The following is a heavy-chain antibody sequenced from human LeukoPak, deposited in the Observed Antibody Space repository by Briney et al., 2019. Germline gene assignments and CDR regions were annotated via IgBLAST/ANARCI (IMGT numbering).Heavy chain of an antibody. CDR2: INPSGGST. J-gene: IGHJ4*02. CDR1: GYTFTSYY. V-gene: IGHV1-46*01. Sequence: ASVKVSCKASGYTFTSYYMHWVRQAPGQGLEWMGIINPSGGSTSYAQKLQGRVTMTRDTSTSTVYMELSSLRSEDTAVYYCASTGVWELGHFDYWGQGTLVTVSS. CDR3: ASTGVWELGHFDY. D-gene: IGHD1-26*01.